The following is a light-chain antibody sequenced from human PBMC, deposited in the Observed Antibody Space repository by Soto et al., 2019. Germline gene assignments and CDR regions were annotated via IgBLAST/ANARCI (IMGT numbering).Light chain of an antibody. V-gene: IGLV2-8*01. CDR1: SSDLGDFNF. CDR2: EVT. Sequence: QSALTQPPSASGSPGQSVTMTCTGTSSDLGDFNFVSWYQQHPGQVPKLLIFEVTERPSGVPDRFTGSKSGNTASLTVSGLQADDEADYYCSSRIERASGKTWVVFGGGTKLTVL. J-gene: IGLJ3*02. CDR3: SSRIERASGKTWVV.